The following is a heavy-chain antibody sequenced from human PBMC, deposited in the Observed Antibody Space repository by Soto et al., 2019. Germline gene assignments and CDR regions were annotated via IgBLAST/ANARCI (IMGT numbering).Heavy chain of an antibody. Sequence: SETLSLTCTVSGGSISSYYWSWIRQPPGKGLEWIGYIYYSGSTNYNPSLKSRVTISVDTSKNQFSLKLSSVTAADTAVYYCARAPVASVPAYYYYMDVWGKGTTVTVSS. CDR2: IYYSGST. CDR3: ARAPVASVPAYYYYMDV. J-gene: IGHJ6*03. D-gene: IGHD2-21*01. V-gene: IGHV4-59*01. CDR1: GGSISSYY.